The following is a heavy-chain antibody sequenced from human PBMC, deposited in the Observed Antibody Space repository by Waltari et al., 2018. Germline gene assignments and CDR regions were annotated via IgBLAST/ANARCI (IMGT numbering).Heavy chain of an antibody. J-gene: IGHJ2*01. Sequence: EVQLVESGGGLVQPGGSLRLSWSASGFSFSSYSMNWVRPAPGKGLEWVAECSSSGSNIYYADSVKGLYTISRDNAKNSLYLQMNSLSAEDTAVYYCARDYGDPYWYFDLWGRGTLVTVSS. V-gene: IGHV3-48*01. CDR3: ARDYGDPYWYFDL. CDR1: GFSFSSYS. D-gene: IGHD4-17*01. CDR2: CSSSGSNI.